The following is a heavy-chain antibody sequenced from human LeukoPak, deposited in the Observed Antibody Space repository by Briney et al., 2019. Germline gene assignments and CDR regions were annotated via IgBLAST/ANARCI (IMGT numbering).Heavy chain of an antibody. J-gene: IGHJ4*02. CDR3: ARVGAGMYYHGSGSYYVDY. Sequence: PSETLSLTCTVSGGSISSYYWSWIRQPPGKGLEWIGEINHSGSTNYNPSLKSRVTISVDTSKNQFSLKLSSVTAADTAVYYCARVGAGMYYHGSGSYYVDYWGQGTLVTVSS. V-gene: IGHV4-34*01. D-gene: IGHD3-10*01. CDR2: INHSGST. CDR1: GGSISSYY.